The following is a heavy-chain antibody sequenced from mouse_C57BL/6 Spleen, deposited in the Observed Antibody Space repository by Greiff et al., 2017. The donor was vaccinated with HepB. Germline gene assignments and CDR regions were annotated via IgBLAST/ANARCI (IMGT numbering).Heavy chain of an antibody. V-gene: IGHV7-1*01. D-gene: IGHD3-1*01. J-gene: IGHJ2*01. CDR3: AREIQGAFDY. Sequence: EVQRVESGGGLVQSGRSLRLSCATSGFTFSDFYMEWVRQAPGKGLEWIAASRNKANDYTTEYSASVKGRFIVSRDTSQSILYLQMNALRAEDTAIYYCAREIQGAFDYWGQGTTLTVSS. CDR1: GFTFSDFY. CDR2: SRNKANDYTT.